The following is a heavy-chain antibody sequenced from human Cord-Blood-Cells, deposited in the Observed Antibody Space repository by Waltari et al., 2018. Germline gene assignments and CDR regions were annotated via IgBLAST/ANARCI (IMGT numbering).Heavy chain of an antibody. CDR3: ARGTPLTGDDY. CDR2: IYYSGST. Sequence: QVQLQESGPGLVKPSQTLSLTCPFSGCPISRGGYYWSWIRQHPGKGLEWIGYIYYSGSTYYNPSLKSRVTISVDTSKNQFSLKLSSVTAADTAVYYCARGTPLTGDDYWGQGTLVTVSS. V-gene: IGHV4-31*03. CDR1: GCPISRGGYY. D-gene: IGHD7-27*01. J-gene: IGHJ4*02.